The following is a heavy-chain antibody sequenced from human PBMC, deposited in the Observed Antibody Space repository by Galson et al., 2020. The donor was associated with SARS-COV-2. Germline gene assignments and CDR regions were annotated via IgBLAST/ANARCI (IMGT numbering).Heavy chain of an antibody. CDR1: GGSISSYY. V-gene: IGHV4-59*01. D-gene: IGHD2-2*02. CDR3: AKLRRYCSRTSCYTVGAFDI. J-gene: IGHJ3*02. Sequence: SETLSLTCTVSGGSISSYYWSWIRQPPGKGLEWIGYIYYSGSTNYNPSLKSRVTISVDTSKNQFSLKLSSVTAADTAVYYCAKLRRYCSRTSCYTVGAFDIWGQGTMVTVSS. CDR2: IYYSGST.